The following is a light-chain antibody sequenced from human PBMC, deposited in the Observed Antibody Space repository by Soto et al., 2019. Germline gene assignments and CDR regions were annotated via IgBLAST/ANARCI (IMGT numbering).Light chain of an antibody. CDR2: EVS. J-gene: IGLJ1*01. CDR1: SGDVGGYKF. CDR3: GSYTSSNTHV. Sequence: QSALTQPASVSGSPGQSITIYCTGTSGDVGGYKFVSWYQQHPGKAPKLMIYEVSNRPSGVSSRFSGSKSGNTASLTISGLQAEDEADYFCGSYTSSNTHVFGTGTKLTVL. V-gene: IGLV2-14*01.